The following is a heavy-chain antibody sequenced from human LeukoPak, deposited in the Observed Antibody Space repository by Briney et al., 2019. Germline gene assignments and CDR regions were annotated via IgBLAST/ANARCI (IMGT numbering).Heavy chain of an antibody. D-gene: IGHD3-10*01. CDR1: GGTFSSYT. V-gene: IGHV1-69*13. J-gene: IGHJ3*02. CDR3: ARDRGVGDAFDI. CDR2: IIPIFGTA. Sequence: SVKVSCKASGGTFSSYTISWVRQAPGQGLEWMGRIIPIFGTANYAQKFQGRVTITADESTSTAYMELSSLRSEDTAVYYCARDRGVGDAFDIWGQGTMVTVSS.